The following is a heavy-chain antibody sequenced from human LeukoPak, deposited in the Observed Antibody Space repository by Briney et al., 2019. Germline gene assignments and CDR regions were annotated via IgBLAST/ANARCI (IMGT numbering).Heavy chain of an antibody. J-gene: IGHJ5*02. CDR3: ARDDSPIYGSGSYDNWFDP. CDR2: INPNSGGT. V-gene: IGHV1-2*02. CDR1: GYTFTGYY. Sequence: GASVKVSCKASGYTFTGYYMHWVRQAPGQGLEWMGWINPNSGGTNYAQKFQGRVTMTRDTSISTAYMELSRLRSDDTAVYYCARDDSPIYGSGSYDNWFDPWGQGTLVTVSS. D-gene: IGHD3-10*01.